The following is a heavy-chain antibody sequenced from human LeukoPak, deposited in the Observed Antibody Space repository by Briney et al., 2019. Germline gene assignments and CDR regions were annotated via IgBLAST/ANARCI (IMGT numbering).Heavy chain of an antibody. CDR3: ARDPYTSFFGAFDI. J-gene: IGHJ3*02. D-gene: IGHD2-2*01. V-gene: IGHV3-48*01. Sequence: PGGSLRLSCAASGFTVSSNYMNWVRQAPGKGLEWVSYISSSSNIIYYADSVKGRFTISRDNAKNSLYLQMDSLRAEDTAVYYCARDPYTSFFGAFDIWGQGTMVTVSS. CDR2: ISSSSNII. CDR1: GFTVSSNY.